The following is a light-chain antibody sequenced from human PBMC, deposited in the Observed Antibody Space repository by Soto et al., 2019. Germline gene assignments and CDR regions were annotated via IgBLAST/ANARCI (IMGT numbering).Light chain of an antibody. CDR3: QQSFSTLPA. CDR1: QSISNY. V-gene: IGKV1-39*01. Sequence: DLQMTQSPSSLSASVGDRVTITCRSSQSISNYLNWYQQKPGKAPKLLIYATSSLQSGVPSRFSGSGSGTDFTLTISSLQPEDFATYYCQQSFSTLPAFGQGTKVEIK. J-gene: IGKJ1*01. CDR2: ATS.